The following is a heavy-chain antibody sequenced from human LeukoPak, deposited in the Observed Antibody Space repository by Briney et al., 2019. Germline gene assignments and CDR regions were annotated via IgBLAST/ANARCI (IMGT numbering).Heavy chain of an antibody. CDR2: ISAYNGNT. J-gene: IGHJ5*02. D-gene: IGHD2-2*01. CDR3: ARQYRGGWFDP. CDR1: EYTFSSYD. V-gene: IGHV1-18*01. Sequence: GASVKVSCMASEYTFSSYDINWVRQATGQGLEWMGWISAYNGNTNYAQKLQGRVTMTTDTSTSTAYMELRSLRSDDTAVYYCARQYRGGWFDPWGQGTLVTVSS.